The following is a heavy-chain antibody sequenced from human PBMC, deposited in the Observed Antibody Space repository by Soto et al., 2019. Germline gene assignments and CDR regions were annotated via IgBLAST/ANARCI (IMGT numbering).Heavy chain of an antibody. D-gene: IGHD2-21*02. CDR1: GGSVSSGSYY. V-gene: IGHV4-61*01. Sequence: PSETLSLTCTVSGGSVSSGSYYWSWIRQPPGKGLEWIGYIYYSGSTNYNPSLKSRVTISVDTSKNQLSLKLSSVTAADTAVYYCARERVVTATEFDYWGQGTLVTVSS. CDR3: ARERVVTATEFDY. CDR2: IYYSGST. J-gene: IGHJ4*02.